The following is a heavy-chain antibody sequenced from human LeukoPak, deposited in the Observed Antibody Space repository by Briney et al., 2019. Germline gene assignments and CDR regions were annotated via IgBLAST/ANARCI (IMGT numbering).Heavy chain of an antibody. V-gene: IGHV4-61*02. J-gene: IGHJ4*02. Sequence: SQTLSLTCSVSGGSIRSGSYYWSWIRQPAGKGLELIGRIYTSWTTHYNPSLKSRFTITVQTSNNKFSVKLTSVTAADTAVYYCARWYSSSTGDRFDSWGQGTQVTVSS. D-gene: IGHD6-19*01. CDR3: ARWYSSSTGDRFDS. CDR1: GGSIRSGSYY. CDR2: IYTSWTT.